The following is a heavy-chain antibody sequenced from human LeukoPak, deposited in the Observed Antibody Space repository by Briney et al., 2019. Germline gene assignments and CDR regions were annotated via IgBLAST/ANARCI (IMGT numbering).Heavy chain of an antibody. CDR2: ISSSGSTI. J-gene: IGHJ4*02. Sequence: GGSLRLSCAASGFTFSSYEMNWVRQAPGKGLEWVSYISSSGSTIYYADSVKGRFTISRDNAKNSLYLQMNSLRAEDTAVYYCARSGKIYFDWLLDYWGQGTLVTVSS. D-gene: IGHD3-9*01. CDR1: GFTFSSYE. CDR3: ARSGKIYFDWLLDY. V-gene: IGHV3-48*03.